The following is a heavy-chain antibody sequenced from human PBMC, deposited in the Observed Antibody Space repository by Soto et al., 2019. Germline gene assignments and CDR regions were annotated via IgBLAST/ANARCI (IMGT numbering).Heavy chain of an antibody. V-gene: IGHV6-1*01. D-gene: IGHD3-3*01. CDR1: GDSVSSSSSA. CDR2: TCYRSNFYN. Sequence: SQTLALRCGISGDSVSSSSSACNFMRQSPSRGVEWLGRTCYRSNFYNDYAVSVKSRITINPDTSKNQFSLQLNSVTPEDTAVYYWGRGTGEGVRVVIIKYYYYGMDVWGQGTTVTVSS. CDR3: GRGTGEGVRVVIIKYYYYGMDV. J-gene: IGHJ6*02.